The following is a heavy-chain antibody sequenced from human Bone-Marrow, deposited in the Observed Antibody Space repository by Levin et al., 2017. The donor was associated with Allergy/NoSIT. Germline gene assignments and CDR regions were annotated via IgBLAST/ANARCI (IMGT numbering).Heavy chain of an antibody. V-gene: IGHV3-9*01. Sequence: GGSLRLSCAASGFTFDDYAMHWVRQAPGKGLEWVSGISWNSGSRGYADSVKGRFTISRDNAKNSLYLQMNSLRPEDTALYYCARGKRAATPYYLHDWGPGTLVNVSS. J-gene: IGHJ4*02. D-gene: IGHD2-15*01. CDR2: ISWNSGSR. CDR1: GFTFDDYA. CDR3: ARGKRAATPYYLHD.